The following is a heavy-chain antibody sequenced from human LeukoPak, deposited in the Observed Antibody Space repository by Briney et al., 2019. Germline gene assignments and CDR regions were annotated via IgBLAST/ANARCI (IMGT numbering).Heavy chain of an antibody. J-gene: IGHJ4*02. CDR2: INHSGST. CDR3: ACGGDCLDY. Sequence: PSETLSLTCAVYGESFSGYYWSWIRQPPGKGLEWIGEINHSGSTNYNPSLKSRVTISVDTSKNQFSLKLSSVTAADTAVYYCACGGDCLDYWGQGTLVTVSS. CDR1: GESFSGYY. V-gene: IGHV4-34*01. D-gene: IGHD2-21*01.